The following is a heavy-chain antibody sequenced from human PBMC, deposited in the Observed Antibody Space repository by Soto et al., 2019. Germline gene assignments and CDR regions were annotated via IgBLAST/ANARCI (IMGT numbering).Heavy chain of an antibody. Sequence: QVQLVQSVAELKKPGASVNISCTASGFTFTDNLINWVRQAPGQGLEWMGWINPDTGNTRYSETFQGRVTNSRHSTASIAYLQLSGLKNEDTALYNCARDIQSVGPRANDAIDVWGQGTMITVSS. V-gene: IGHV1-3*01. J-gene: IGHJ3*01. CDR1: GFTFTDNL. D-gene: IGHD5-18*01. CDR2: INPDTGNT. CDR3: ARDIQSVGPRANDAIDV.